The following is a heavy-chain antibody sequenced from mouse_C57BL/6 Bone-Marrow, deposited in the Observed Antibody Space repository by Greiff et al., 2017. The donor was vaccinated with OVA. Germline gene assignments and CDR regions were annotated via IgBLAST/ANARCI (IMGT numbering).Heavy chain of an antibody. CDR2: INPSSGYT. J-gene: IGHJ4*01. CDR1: GYTFTSYW. CDR3: ARFYYSNYYAMDY. Sequence: QVQLQQSGADLAKPGASVKLSCKASGYTFTSYWMHWVKQRPGQGLEWIGYINPSSGYTKYNQKFKDKATLTADKSSSTAYMQLSSLTYEDSAVYYCARFYYSNYYAMDYWGQGTSDTVSS. D-gene: IGHD2-5*01. V-gene: IGHV1-7*01.